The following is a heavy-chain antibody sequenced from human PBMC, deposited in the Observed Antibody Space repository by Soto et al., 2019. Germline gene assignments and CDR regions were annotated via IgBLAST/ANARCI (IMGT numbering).Heavy chain of an antibody. J-gene: IGHJ4*02. D-gene: IGHD2-2*02. CDR1: GFTVSNNY. CDR2: IYSGGST. V-gene: IGHV3-53*02. CDR3: ATYTSLDY. Sequence: EVQLVETGGGLIQPGGSLRLSCAASGFTVSNNYMSWVRQAPGKGLEWVSLIYSGGSTFYADSVKGRFTISRDNSKNTLFLQMNSLRAEATAVHFCATYTSLDYWGQGTLVTVSS.